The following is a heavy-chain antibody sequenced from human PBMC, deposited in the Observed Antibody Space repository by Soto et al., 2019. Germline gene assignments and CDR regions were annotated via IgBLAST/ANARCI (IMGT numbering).Heavy chain of an antibody. Sequence: QVQLQESGPGLVKPSGTLSLTCAVSGGSISSSNWWSWVRQTPGKGLEWIGEIYHSGSTNYNPSLKSRGTISVDKSKNQSSLKLSSGSAADTAVYYCARERAFGESSPGYYYYGMDVWGQGTTVTVSS. V-gene: IGHV4-4*02. CDR3: ARERAFGESSPGYYYYGMDV. J-gene: IGHJ6*02. CDR2: IYHSGST. CDR1: GGSISSSNW. D-gene: IGHD3-10*01.